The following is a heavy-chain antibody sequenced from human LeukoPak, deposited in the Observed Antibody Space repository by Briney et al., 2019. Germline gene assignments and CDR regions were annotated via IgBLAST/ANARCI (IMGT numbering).Heavy chain of an antibody. CDR2: ISSSSSYI. J-gene: IGHJ5*01. V-gene: IGHV3-21*01. D-gene: IGHD3-9*01. CDR1: GFTFSSYS. CDR3: ARDETILWFDY. Sequence: GGSLRLSCAASGFTFSSYSMNWVRQAPGKRRERVSSISSSSSYIYYADSVKGRFTISRDNAKNSLYLQMNSLRAEDTAVYYCARDETILWFDYWGQGTLVTVSS.